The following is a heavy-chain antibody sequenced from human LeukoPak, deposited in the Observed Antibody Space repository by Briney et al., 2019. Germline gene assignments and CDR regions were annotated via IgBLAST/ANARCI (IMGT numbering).Heavy chain of an antibody. CDR3: ARGDMVRGVIMAFDP. J-gene: IGHJ5*02. V-gene: IGHV3-13*01. D-gene: IGHD3-10*01. CDR2: IGTAGDT. CDR1: GFTFSSYD. Sequence: GGSLRLSCAASGFTFSSYDMHWVRQATGKGLEWVLAIGTAGDTYYPGSVKGRFTISRENAKNSLYLQMNSLRAEDTAVYYCARGDMVRGVIMAFDPWGQGTLVTVSS.